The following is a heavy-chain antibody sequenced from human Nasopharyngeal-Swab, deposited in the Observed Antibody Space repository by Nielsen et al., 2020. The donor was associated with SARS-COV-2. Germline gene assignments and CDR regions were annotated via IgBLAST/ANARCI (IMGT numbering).Heavy chain of an antibody. Sequence: GGSLRLSCAASGFTFSSYAMHWVRQAPGKGLEWVAVISHDGSNKYYADSVKGRFTISRDNSKNTLYLQMNSLRAEDTAVYYCAKAHGGGFYYYYMDVWGKGTTVTVSS. CDR1: GFTFSSYA. V-gene: IGHV3-30*04. CDR3: AKAHGGGFYYYYMDV. D-gene: IGHD2-15*01. J-gene: IGHJ6*03. CDR2: ISHDGSNK.